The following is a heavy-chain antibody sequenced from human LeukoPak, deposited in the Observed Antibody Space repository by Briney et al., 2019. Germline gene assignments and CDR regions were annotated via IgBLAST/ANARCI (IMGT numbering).Heavy chain of an antibody. J-gene: IGHJ6*03. V-gene: IGHV4-59*01. CDR1: GGSISSYY. Sequence: PSETLSLTCTVSGGSISSYYWSWLRQPPGKGLEWVGCIYYSGSTNYNPSLKSRVTISVDTSKNQFSLKLSSVTAADTAVYYCARAVGATPYTDMDVWGKGTTVTISS. CDR3: ARAVGATPYTDMDV. D-gene: IGHD1-26*01. CDR2: IYYSGST.